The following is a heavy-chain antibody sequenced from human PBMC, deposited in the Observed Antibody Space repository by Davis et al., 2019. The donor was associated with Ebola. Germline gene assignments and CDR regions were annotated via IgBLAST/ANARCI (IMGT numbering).Heavy chain of an antibody. Sequence: GESLKISCAASGFTFRNYWMYWVRHLPGRGLVCLSRINIDGGTTAYADSVKGRFIVSRDNAKDTLYLQMNSLGVEDTAVYYCARGGGGLDVWGKGATVTVSS. CDR1: GFTFRNYW. CDR3: ARGGGGLDV. CDR2: INIDGGTT. V-gene: IGHV3-74*01. D-gene: IGHD3-10*01. J-gene: IGHJ6*04.